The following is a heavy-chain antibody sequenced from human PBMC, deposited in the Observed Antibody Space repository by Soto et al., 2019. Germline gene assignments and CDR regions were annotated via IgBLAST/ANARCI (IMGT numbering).Heavy chain of an antibody. D-gene: IGHD5-18*01. CDR3: ARHSYGYRAIYYYYYGMDV. V-gene: IGHV1-8*01. CDR2: MNPNSGDT. CDR1: GCTFTSYD. J-gene: IGHJ6*02. Sequence: ASVKVSCKASGCTFTSYDINWVRQATGQGLEWMGWMNPNSGDTGYAQKFQGRVTMTRNTSISTAYMELSSLRSEDTAVYYCARHSYGYRAIYYYYYGMDVWGQGTTVTVSS.